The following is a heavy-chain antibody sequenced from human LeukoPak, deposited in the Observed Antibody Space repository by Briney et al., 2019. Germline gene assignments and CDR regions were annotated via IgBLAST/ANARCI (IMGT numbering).Heavy chain of an antibody. Sequence: SGPALVKPTQTLTLTCTFSGFSLTTGGMCVSWGRQPPGKALEWLARIDWDDDETYSPSLKTRLTISKDTSKNQVVLTMTNMAPVDTATYYCARTRKMATIVEDAFDVWGQGTMVTVSS. D-gene: IGHD5-24*01. V-gene: IGHV2-70*11. J-gene: IGHJ3*01. CDR2: IDWDDDE. CDR3: ARTRKMATIVEDAFDV. CDR1: GFSLTTGGMC.